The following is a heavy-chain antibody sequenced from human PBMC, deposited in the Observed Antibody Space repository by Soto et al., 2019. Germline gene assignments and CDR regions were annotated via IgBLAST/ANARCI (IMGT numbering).Heavy chain of an antibody. J-gene: IGHJ4*02. CDR1: GGSFSGYY. CDR2: INHSGST. Sequence: SETLSLTCAVYGGSFSGYYWSWIRQPPGKGLEWIGEINHSGSTNYNPSLKSRVTISVDTSKNQFSLKLSSVTAADTAVYYCAGTTTYSGDSSGYYYGEANYWGQGTLVTVSS. CDR3: AGTTTYSGDSSGYYYGEANY. D-gene: IGHD3-22*01. V-gene: IGHV4-34*01.